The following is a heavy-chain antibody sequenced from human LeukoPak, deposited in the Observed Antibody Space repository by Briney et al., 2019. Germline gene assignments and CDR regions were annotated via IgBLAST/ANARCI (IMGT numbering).Heavy chain of an antibody. CDR2: IYTSGST. D-gene: IGHD3-22*01. J-gene: IGHJ4*02. Sequence: PSETLSLTCTVSGGSISSGSYYWSWIRQPAGKGLEWIGRIYTSGSTNYNPSLKSRVTMSVDTSKNQFSLKLSSVTAADTAVYYCARDRATDYYDTRYYFDYWGQGTLVTVSS. CDR1: GGSISSGSYY. V-gene: IGHV4-61*02. CDR3: ARDRATDYYDTRYYFDY.